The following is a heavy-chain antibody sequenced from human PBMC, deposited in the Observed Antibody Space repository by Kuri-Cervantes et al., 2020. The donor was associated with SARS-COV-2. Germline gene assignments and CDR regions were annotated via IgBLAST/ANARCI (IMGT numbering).Heavy chain of an antibody. J-gene: IGHJ5*02. CDR3: ARDRSRAYYYDSSGFGA. D-gene: IGHD3-22*01. CDR2: INHSGST. V-gene: IGHV4-34*01. Sequence: GSLRLSCAVYGGSFSGYYWSWIRQPPGKGLEWIGEINHSGSTNYNPPLKSRVTISVDTSKNQFSLKLSSVTAADTAVYYCARDRSRAYYYDSSGFGAWGQGTLVTVSS. CDR1: GGSFSGYY.